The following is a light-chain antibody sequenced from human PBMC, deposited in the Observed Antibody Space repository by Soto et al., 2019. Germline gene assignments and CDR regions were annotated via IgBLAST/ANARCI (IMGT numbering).Light chain of an antibody. CDR1: QSISSS. J-gene: IGKJ1*01. CDR3: QQCYSFPRT. V-gene: IGKV1-39*01. Sequence: DIQMTQSPSSLSASVGDRVTIICRASQSISSSLNWYQQKPGKAPDLLIYGASNLQSGVPSRFSGSSSGTDFTLTISSLQPEDFATYYCQQCYSFPRTFGQGTKVDI. CDR2: GAS.